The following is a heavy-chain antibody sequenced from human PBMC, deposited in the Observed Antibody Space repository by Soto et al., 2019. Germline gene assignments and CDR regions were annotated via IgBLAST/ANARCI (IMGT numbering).Heavy chain of an antibody. CDR1: GGSISSGGYY. D-gene: IGHD2-21*02. V-gene: IGHV4-31*03. CDR3: ERDQSRRGNSGFDD. CDR2: IYYSVST. Sequence: SETLSLTCTVSGGSISSGGYYWSWIRQHPGKGLEWIGYIYYSVSTYYTPSLKSRVTISVDTSKNAFSLKLSSVTAADTAVYYCERDQSRRGNSGFDDWGQGTLVTVSS. J-gene: IGHJ4*02.